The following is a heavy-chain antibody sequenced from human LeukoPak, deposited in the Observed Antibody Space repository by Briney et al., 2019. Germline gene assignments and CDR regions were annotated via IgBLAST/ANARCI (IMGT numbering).Heavy chain of an antibody. CDR1: GGPFSGYY. CDR3: ARGLRLYYDSSGYYSRGYYYYYYMDV. J-gene: IGHJ6*03. Sequence: PSETLSLTCAVYGGPFSGYYWSWIRQPPGKGLEWIGEINHSGSTNYNPSLKSRVTISVDTSKNQFSLKLSSVTAADTAVYYCARGLRLYYDSSGYYSRGYYYYYYMDVWGKGTTVTVSS. D-gene: IGHD3-22*01. V-gene: IGHV4-34*01. CDR2: INHSGST.